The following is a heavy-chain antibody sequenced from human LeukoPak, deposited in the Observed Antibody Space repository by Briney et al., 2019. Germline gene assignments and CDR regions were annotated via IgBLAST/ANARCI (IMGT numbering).Heavy chain of an antibody. CDR1: GFTFSSYG. CDR2: IWYDGSNK. CDR3: ARGGGGSGYCTNGVCYTVDYYYGMDV. J-gene: IGHJ6*02. D-gene: IGHD2-8*01. Sequence: PGGSLRLSCAASGFTFSSYGMHWVRQAPGKGLEWVAVIWYDGSNKYYADSVKGRFTISRDNSKNTLYPQMNSLRAEDTAVYYCARGGGGSGYCTNGVCYTVDYYYGMDVWGQGTTVTVSS. V-gene: IGHV3-33*01.